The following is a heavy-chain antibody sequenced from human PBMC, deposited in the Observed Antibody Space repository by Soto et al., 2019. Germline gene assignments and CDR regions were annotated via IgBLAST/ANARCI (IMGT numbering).Heavy chain of an antibody. V-gene: IGHV3-49*04. CDR1: GFTFGDYA. Sequence: PVGSLRLSCTASGFTFGDYAMSWVRQAPGKGLEWVGFIRSKAYGGTTEYAASVKGRFTISRDDSKSIAYLQMNSLKTEDTAVYYCTRDNVCSSTSCSWGYYYYGMDVWGQGTTVTV. CDR3: TRDNVCSSTSCSWGYYYYGMDV. J-gene: IGHJ6*02. D-gene: IGHD2-2*01. CDR2: IRSKAYGGTT.